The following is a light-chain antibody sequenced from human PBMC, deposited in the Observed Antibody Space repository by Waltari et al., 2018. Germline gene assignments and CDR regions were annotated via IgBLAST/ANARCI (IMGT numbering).Light chain of an antibody. V-gene: IGKV3-11*01. CDR2: DAS. CDR3: QQRSNWPLT. J-gene: IGKJ4*01. Sequence: EIVLTQSPATLSLSPGERATLSCRASQSVRSYLAWFQQKRGQAPRLPIYDASNRATGIPARLSGSGSGTDFTLTISSLEPEDFAVYYCQQRSNWPLTFGGGTKVEIK. CDR1: QSVRSY.